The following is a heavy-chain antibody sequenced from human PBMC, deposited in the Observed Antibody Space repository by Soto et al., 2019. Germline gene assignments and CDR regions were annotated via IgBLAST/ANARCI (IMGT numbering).Heavy chain of an antibody. D-gene: IGHD3-9*01. J-gene: IGHJ6*03. V-gene: IGHV3-20*04. CDR2: IIWNGGTT. CDR1: GFKFDDHG. CDR3: AREYYDILTGVYYYMDV. Sequence: GGSLRLSCAASGFKFDDHGMSWVRQAPGKGLEWVSGIIWNGGTTDYADSVKGRFTISRDNAKNSLYLQMNSLRAEDTALYYCAREYYDILTGVYYYMDVWGKGTAVTVSS.